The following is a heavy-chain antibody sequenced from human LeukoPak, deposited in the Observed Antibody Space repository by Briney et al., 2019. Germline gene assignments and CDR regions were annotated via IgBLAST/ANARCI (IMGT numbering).Heavy chain of an antibody. J-gene: IGHJ6*03. Sequence: QTGGSLRLSCAASGFTFSNNAMTWVRQAPGKGLEWVANINQDGSEKYYVDSVKGRFTISRDNAKNSLYLQMNSLRAEDTAIYYCTRDLSGEEYSSTWYNFYYYYMDVWGKGTTVTVSS. D-gene: IGHD6-13*01. CDR1: GFTFSNNA. CDR3: TRDLSGEEYSSTWYNFYYYYMDV. V-gene: IGHV3-7*01. CDR2: INQDGSEK.